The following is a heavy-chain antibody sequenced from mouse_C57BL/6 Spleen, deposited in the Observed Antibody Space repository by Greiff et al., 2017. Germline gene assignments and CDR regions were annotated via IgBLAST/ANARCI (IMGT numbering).Heavy chain of an antibody. D-gene: IGHD2-3*01. CDR3: ARGYYWFAY. Sequence: EVKLMESGPGLAKPSQTLSLTCSVTGYSITSDYWNWIRKFPGNKLEYIGYISYSGSTYYNPSLKSRISITRDTSKNQYFLQLNSVNTEDTDTDYCARGYYWFAYWGQGTLVTVSA. J-gene: IGHJ3*01. CDR1: GYSITSDY. V-gene: IGHV3-8*01. CDR2: ISYSGST.